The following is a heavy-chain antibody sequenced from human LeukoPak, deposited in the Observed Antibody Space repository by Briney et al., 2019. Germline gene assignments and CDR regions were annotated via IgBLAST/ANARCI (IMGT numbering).Heavy chain of an antibody. Sequence: PSETLSLTCDVSGGPFRAFYWSWIRQPPGKGLEWIGEVNHSGGTNYSPSPKSRVTISLDTSKNQFSLKLSSVTAADTAVYYCARGGPSYSGYEVYYWGQGTLVTVSS. CDR1: GGPFRAFY. CDR3: ARGGPSYSGYEVYY. D-gene: IGHD5-12*01. CDR2: VNHSGGT. V-gene: IGHV4-34*01. J-gene: IGHJ4*02.